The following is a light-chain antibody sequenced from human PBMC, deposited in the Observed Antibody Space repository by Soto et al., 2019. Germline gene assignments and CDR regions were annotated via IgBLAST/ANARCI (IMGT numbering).Light chain of an antibody. J-gene: IGKJ5*01. CDR1: QSVSSH. V-gene: IGKV3D-15*01. Sequence: EIIMTQSPATLSVSPGERATLSCRATQSVSSHLAWYQQKNGQAPRLLIYHSSSRATGIPARFSGSGSGTEFSLTISSLQSEDFAVYSCRKYHTWPPPTTFGQGTRLEIK. CDR3: RKYHTWPPPTT. CDR2: HSS.